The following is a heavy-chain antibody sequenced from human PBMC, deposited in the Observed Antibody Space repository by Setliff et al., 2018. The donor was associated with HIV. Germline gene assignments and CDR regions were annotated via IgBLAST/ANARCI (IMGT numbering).Heavy chain of an antibody. CDR3: AKDGHDQDHYYHMDV. V-gene: IGHV3-23*01. D-gene: IGHD1-1*01. Sequence: GGSLRLSCAASGLTFSSYAMSWVRQAPGKGLEWVSGIKGSGDTTYYADSVKGRFTISRDNSKNTLYLQMNSLRAEDTAVYFCAKDGHDQDHYYHMDVWGKGTTVTVSS. CDR2: IKGSGDTT. J-gene: IGHJ6*03. CDR1: GLTFSSYA.